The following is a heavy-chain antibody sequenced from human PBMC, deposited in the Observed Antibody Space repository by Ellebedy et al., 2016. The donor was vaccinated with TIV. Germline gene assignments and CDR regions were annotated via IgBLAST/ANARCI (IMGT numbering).Heavy chain of an antibody. CDR1: GITSSNFW. D-gene: IGHD5-24*01. Sequence: GGSLRLXXTASGITSSNFWMSWVRQAPGKGLEWVAHIKQDGIEKKYVDSVKGRFTISRDNAKNSLYLQMNGLRAEDTAVYYCITWVQFKSYWGQGTLVTVSS. V-gene: IGHV3-7*01. CDR3: ITWVQFKSY. J-gene: IGHJ4*02. CDR2: IKQDGIEK.